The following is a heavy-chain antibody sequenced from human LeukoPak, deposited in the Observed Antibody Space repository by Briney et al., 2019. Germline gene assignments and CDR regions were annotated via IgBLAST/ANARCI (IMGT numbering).Heavy chain of an antibody. V-gene: IGHV1-46*01. D-gene: IGHD6-13*01. CDR3: GREGVAGTGLDY. CDR2: INPGGGT. Sequence: ASVKVSCKASGYTFSIYNMHWVRQAPGQGLEWMGIINPGGGTSYAQKLQGRITMTRDTSTSTLYMELSRLRSKDTAVYYCGREGVAGTGLDYWGQGTLVTVSS. CDR1: GYTFSIYN. J-gene: IGHJ4*01.